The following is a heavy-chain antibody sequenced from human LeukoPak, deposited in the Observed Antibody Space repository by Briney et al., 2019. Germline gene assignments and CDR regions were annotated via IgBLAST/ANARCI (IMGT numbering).Heavy chain of an antibody. V-gene: IGHV3-23*01. Sequence: GGSLRLSYAASGFTFSNAWMSWVRQAPGKGLEWVSAISGSAGSTYYADSVKGRFTISRDNSKNTLYLQMNSLRAEDTAVYYCAVSFYYYYMDVWGKGTTVTVSS. CDR1: GFTFSNAW. CDR3: AVSFYYYYMDV. D-gene: IGHD1-7*01. CDR2: ISGSAGST. J-gene: IGHJ6*03.